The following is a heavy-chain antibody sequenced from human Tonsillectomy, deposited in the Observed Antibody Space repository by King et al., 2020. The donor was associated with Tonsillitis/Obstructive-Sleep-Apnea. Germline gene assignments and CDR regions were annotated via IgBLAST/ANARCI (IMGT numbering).Heavy chain of an antibody. CDR2: IIPIFGTA. Sequence: QLVQSGAEVKKPGSSVKVSCKASGGTFSSYAISWVRQAPGQGLEWMGGIIPIFGTANYAQKLQGRVTITADESTSTAYMELSSLRSGDTAVYYCARGSGRDQLLSHNWFDPWGQGTLVTVSS. J-gene: IGHJ5*02. V-gene: IGHV1-69*12. CDR3: ARGSGRDQLLSHNWFDP. D-gene: IGHD2-2*01. CDR1: GGTFSSYA.